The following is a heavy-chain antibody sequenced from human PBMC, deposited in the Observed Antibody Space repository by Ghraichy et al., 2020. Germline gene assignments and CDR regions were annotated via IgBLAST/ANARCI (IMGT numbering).Heavy chain of an antibody. Sequence: SETLSLTCTVSGGSISSYYWCWIRQRPRPGLDWMGYIYYSGSTNSNPSLKSQGTISVDTSKNQFSLNLSPVTAAATAVDYCARAFDSSLAFDYWGQGTLGTVSS. D-gene: IGHD6-13*01. CDR3: ARAFDSSLAFDY. CDR1: GGSISSYY. J-gene: IGHJ4*02. CDR2: IYYSGST. V-gene: IGHV4-59*01.